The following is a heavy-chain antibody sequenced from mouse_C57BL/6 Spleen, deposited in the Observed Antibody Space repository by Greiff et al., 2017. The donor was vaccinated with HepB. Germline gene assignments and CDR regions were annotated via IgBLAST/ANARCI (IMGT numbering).Heavy chain of an antibody. D-gene: IGHD1-1*01. Sequence: QVQLQQPGAELVRPGSSVKLSCKASGYTFTSYWMDWVKQRPGQGLEWIGNIYPSDSETHYNQKFKDKATLTVDKSSSTAYMQLSSLTSEDSAVYYCARAIYYYGSSYGFAYWGQGTLVTVSA. V-gene: IGHV1-61*01. J-gene: IGHJ3*01. CDR1: GYTFTSYW. CDR3: ARAIYYYGSSYGFAY. CDR2: IYPSDSET.